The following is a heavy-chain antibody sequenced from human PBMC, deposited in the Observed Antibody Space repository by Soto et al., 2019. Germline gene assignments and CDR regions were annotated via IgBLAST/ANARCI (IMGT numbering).Heavy chain of an antibody. Sequence: SETLSLTCTVSGGSISSYYWSWIRQPPGKGLEWIGYIYYSGSTNYNPSLKSRVTISVDTSKNQFSLKLSSVTAADTAVYYCARAPYGGYGGGNFDYWGQGTLVTVSS. CDR1: GGSISSYY. V-gene: IGHV4-59*01. CDR3: ARAPYGGYGGGNFDY. J-gene: IGHJ4*02. D-gene: IGHD5-12*01. CDR2: IYYSGST.